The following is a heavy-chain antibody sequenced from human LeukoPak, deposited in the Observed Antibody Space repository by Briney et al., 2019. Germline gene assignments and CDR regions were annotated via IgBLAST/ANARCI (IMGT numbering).Heavy chain of an antibody. CDR3: AREMGLNIVATFGY. CDR1: GFTFSTYG. Sequence: GGSLRLSCAASGFTFSTYGMHWVRQAPGKGLEWVAVIWFDGSERYYADSVKGRFTISRDNSKNTLYLQMNSLRAEDTAVYYCAREMGLNIVATFGYWGQGTLVTVSS. CDR2: IWFDGSER. J-gene: IGHJ4*02. V-gene: IGHV3-33*01. D-gene: IGHD5-12*01.